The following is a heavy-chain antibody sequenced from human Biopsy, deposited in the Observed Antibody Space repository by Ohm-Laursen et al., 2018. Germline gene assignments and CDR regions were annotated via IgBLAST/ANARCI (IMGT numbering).Heavy chain of an antibody. D-gene: IGHD4-23*01. CDR1: GGSFTGHY. Sequence: GTLSLTCTVSGGSFTGHYWTRIRQPPGQGLEWIGHISHTGYTSYKSSLKSRVTISLDTSRKHFSLRLTSLAAADTAVYYCARGSNEYGGLYFPHWGQGTLVTVSS. CDR2: ISHTGYT. CDR3: ARGSNEYGGLYFPH. V-gene: IGHV4-59*11. J-gene: IGHJ1*01.